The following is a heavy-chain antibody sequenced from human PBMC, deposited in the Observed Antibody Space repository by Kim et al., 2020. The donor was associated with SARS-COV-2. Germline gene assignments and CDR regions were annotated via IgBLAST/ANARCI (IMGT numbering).Heavy chain of an antibody. V-gene: IGHV6-1*01. CDR1: GDSVSSNSAA. CDR3: ARESPPEYCSSTSCYESLDYYYYYYMDV. D-gene: IGHD2-2*01. CDR2: TYYRSKWYN. Sequence: SQTLSLTCAISGDSVSSNSAAWNWIRQSPSRGLEWLGRTYYRSKWYNDYAVSVKSRITINPDTSKNQFSLQLNSVTPEDTAVYYCARESPPEYCSSTSCYESLDYYYYYYMDVWGKGTTVTVSS. J-gene: IGHJ6*03.